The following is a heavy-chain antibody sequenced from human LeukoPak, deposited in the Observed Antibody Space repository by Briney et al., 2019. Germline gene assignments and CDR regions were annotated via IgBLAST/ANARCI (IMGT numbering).Heavy chain of an antibody. Sequence: SSETLSLTCTVSGGSISSYYWSWIRQPPGKGLEWIGYIYYSGSTNYNPSLKSRVTILVDTSKNQFSLKLSSVTAADTAVYYCARDDPFGVVIDAFDIWGQGTMVTVSS. J-gene: IGHJ3*02. CDR3: ARDDPFGVVIDAFDI. CDR1: GGSISSYY. V-gene: IGHV4-59*01. CDR2: IYYSGST. D-gene: IGHD3-3*01.